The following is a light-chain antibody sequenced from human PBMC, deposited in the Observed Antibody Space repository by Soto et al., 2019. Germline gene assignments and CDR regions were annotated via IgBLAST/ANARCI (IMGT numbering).Light chain of an antibody. J-gene: IGKJ1*01. CDR3: MQALQTPCT. V-gene: IGKV2-28*01. Sequence: DIVMTKSPLSLHVTPGEPASISCRSSQSLLHSNGYNYLDWYLQKPGQSPQLLIYLGSNRASGVPDRFSGSGSGIYFTLKIIRVEAEDGGIYYCMQALQTPCTFGQGTKVEI. CDR2: LGS. CDR1: QSLLHSNGYNY.